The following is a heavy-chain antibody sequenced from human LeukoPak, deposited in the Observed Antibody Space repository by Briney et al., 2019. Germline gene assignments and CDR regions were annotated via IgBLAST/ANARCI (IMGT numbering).Heavy chain of an antibody. J-gene: IGHJ4*02. CDR1: GFTFSAAW. CDR3: TTVGSSWGFDY. Sequence: GGSLRLSCAASGFTFSAAWMTWVRQTPGKGLDCVGRIKNRSDGGATDYPTPVKGRFAISRDDSKNTLYLQMNSLKIEDTGVYYCTTVGSSWGFDYWGQGTLVTVSS. V-gene: IGHV3-15*01. CDR2: IKNRSDGGAT. D-gene: IGHD6-13*01.